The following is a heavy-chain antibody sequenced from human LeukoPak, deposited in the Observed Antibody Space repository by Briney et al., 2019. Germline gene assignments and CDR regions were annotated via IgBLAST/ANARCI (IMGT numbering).Heavy chain of an antibody. D-gene: IGHD3-10*01. J-gene: IGHJ4*02. Sequence: GGSLRLSCLASGFTFSNFWMHWVRQAPGKGLEWVSYISGTSSPIYYADSVKGRFTISRDNAQNSLYLQMNSLRAEDTAVYYCARYYSGFDYWGQGTLVTVSS. V-gene: IGHV3-48*01. CDR1: GFTFSNFW. CDR3: ARYYSGFDY. CDR2: ISGTSSPI.